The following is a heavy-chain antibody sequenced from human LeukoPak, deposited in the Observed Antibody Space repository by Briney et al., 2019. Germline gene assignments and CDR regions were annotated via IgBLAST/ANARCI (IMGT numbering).Heavy chain of an antibody. Sequence: SETLSLTCTVSGGSTSSSTYYWAWIRQPPGKGLEWIGNIYYSGTTYYNPSLKSRVIISVDTSKNQFSLNLSSVTAADTAIYYCARQFRGGLARAAFDFWGQGTMVTVSS. J-gene: IGHJ3*01. CDR2: IYYSGTT. CDR1: GGSTSSSTYY. D-gene: IGHD3-10*01. V-gene: IGHV4-39*01. CDR3: ARQFRGGLARAAFDF.